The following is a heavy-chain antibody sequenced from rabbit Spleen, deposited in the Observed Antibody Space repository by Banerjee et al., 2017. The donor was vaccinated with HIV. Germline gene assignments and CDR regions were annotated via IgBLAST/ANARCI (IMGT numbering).Heavy chain of an antibody. Sequence: QEQLVEYGGDLVQPEGSLTLTCKASGVSFSDKDVMCWVRQAPGKGLEWIACINIVTGKSVYASWAKGRFTISTTSSTTVTLQMTSLTAADTAAYFCARDGYSRGWGIILYYFNLWGPGTLVTVS. D-gene: IGHD4-1*01. J-gene: IGHJ4*01. CDR1: GVSFSDKDV. V-gene: IGHV1S45*01. CDR2: INIVTGKS. CDR3: ARDGYSRGWGIILYYFNL.